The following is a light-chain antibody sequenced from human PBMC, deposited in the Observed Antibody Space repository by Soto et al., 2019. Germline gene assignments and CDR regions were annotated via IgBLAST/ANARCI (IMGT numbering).Light chain of an antibody. V-gene: IGLV4-69*01. CDR2: LNSDGSH. CDR1: SGHSSYA. CDR3: QTWGTGIQV. J-gene: IGLJ3*02. Sequence: QLVLTQSPSASASLGASVKLTCTLSSGHSSYAIAWHQQQPEKGPRSLMKLNSDGSHHKGDGIPDRFSGSSSGAARYLTISSLQSEDESDYYCQTWGTGIQVFGGGTKLTVL.